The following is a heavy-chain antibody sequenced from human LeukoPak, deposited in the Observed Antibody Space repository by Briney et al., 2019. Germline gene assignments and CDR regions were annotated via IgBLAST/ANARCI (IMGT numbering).Heavy chain of an antibody. CDR1: GFTFSNAW. CDR2: VYSGGNI. J-gene: IGHJ1*01. D-gene: IGHD3-22*01. Sequence: GGSLRLSCAASGFTFSNAWMSWVRQAPGKGLEWVSVVYSGGNIYYADSVKGRFIISRDNSKNTLFLQMHSLRAEDTAVYYCAREYYDSTGYGAEYFQHWGQGTLVTVSS. CDR3: AREYYDSTGYGAEYFQH. V-gene: IGHV3-53*01.